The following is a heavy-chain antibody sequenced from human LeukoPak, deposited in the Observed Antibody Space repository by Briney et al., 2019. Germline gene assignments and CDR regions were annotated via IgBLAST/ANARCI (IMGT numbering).Heavy chain of an antibody. V-gene: IGHV4-39*01. CDR3: ARRRAAAGPFDY. CDR1: GGSISSSSYY. D-gene: IGHD6-13*01. CDR2: IYYTGST. J-gene: IGHJ4*02. Sequence: PSETLSLTCTVSGGSISSSSYYWGWIRQPPGKGLEWIGRIYYTGSTYYNPSLKSRVTISVDTSKNQFSLKLNSVTAADTAVYYCARRRAAAGPFDYWGQGTLVTVSS.